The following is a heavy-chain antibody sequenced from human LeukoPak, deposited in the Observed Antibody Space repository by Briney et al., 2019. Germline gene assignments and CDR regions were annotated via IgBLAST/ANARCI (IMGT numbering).Heavy chain of an antibody. J-gene: IGHJ5*02. D-gene: IGHD5-24*01. V-gene: IGHV1-18*01. Sequence: ASVKVSCKASGYTFTSYGISWVRQAPGQGLEWMGWISAYNGNTNYAQKLQGRVTMTTDTSTSTAYMELRSLRSDDTAVYYCARFSTRRWNLSWFDPWGQGTLVTVSS. CDR2: ISAYNGNT. CDR1: GYTFTSYG. CDR3: ARFSTRRWNLSWFDP.